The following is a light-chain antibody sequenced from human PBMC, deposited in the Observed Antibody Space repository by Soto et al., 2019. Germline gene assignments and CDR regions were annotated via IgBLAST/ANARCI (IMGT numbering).Light chain of an antibody. CDR3: GAWDGSLRLYV. Sequence: QSVLTQPPSVSAAPGQTVTISCSGSNSNIGKNYVSWYQQLPGAAPKLLIYDSNKRPSGIPERFSASKSGTSATLGITGLQTGDEADYYCGAWDGSLRLYVLGTGTKVTVL. CDR1: NSNIGKNY. CDR2: DSN. J-gene: IGLJ1*01. V-gene: IGLV1-51*01.